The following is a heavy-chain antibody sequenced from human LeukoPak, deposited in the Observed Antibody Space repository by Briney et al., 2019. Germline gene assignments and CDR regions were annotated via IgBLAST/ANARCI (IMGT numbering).Heavy chain of an antibody. V-gene: IGHV1-69*13. D-gene: IGHD3-16*02. CDR2: IIPTFGTA. CDR3: ARDRGGIYDYVWGSYRTPLDY. J-gene: IGHJ4*02. Sequence: RASVKVSCKASGGTFSSYAISWVRQAPGQGLEWMGGIIPTFGTANYAQKFQGRVTITADESTSTAYMELSSLRSEDTAVYYCARDRGGIYDYVWGSYRTPLDYWGQGTLVTVSS. CDR1: GGTFSSYA.